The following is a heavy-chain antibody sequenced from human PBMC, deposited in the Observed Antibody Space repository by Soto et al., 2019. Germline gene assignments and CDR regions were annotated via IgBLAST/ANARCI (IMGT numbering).Heavy chain of an antibody. Sequence: GGSLRLSCAASGFTFSSYAMSWVRQAPGKGLEWVSAISGSDGSTYYADSVKGRFTISRDNSKNTLYLQMNSLRAEDTAVYYCAKGRANSNLGYYFDYWGQGTLVTVSS. CDR1: GFTFSSYA. CDR2: ISGSDGST. J-gene: IGHJ4*02. CDR3: AKGRANSNLGYYFDY. V-gene: IGHV3-23*01. D-gene: IGHD4-4*01.